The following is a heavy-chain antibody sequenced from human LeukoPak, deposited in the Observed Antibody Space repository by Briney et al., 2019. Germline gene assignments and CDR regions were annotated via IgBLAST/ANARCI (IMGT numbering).Heavy chain of an antibody. CDR1: GGSISSYY. CDR3: AVGSSSWYGPNFDY. J-gene: IGHJ4*02. Sequence: SETLSLTCTVSGGSISSYYWSWIRQPPGKGLEWIGYIYYSGSTNYNPSLKSRVTISVDTSKNQFSLKLSSVTAADTAVYYCAVGSSSWYGPNFDYWGQGTLVTVSS. D-gene: IGHD6-13*01. CDR2: IYYSGST. V-gene: IGHV4-59*01.